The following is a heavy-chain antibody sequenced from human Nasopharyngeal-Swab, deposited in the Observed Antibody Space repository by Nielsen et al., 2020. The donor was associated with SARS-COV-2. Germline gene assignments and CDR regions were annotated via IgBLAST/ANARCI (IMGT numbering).Heavy chain of an antibody. J-gene: IGHJ6*02. D-gene: IGHD3-10*01. Sequence: GESLKISCTASGFNFSSFWMSWFRQAPGKGLEWVANMKQDGSVKYYLDSVKGRFTISRDNAKNSLFLQMNSLRADDTAVYYCARGVYYAMDVWGQGTTVTVSS. CDR2: MKQDGSVK. CDR3: ARGVYYAMDV. CDR1: GFNFSSFW. V-gene: IGHV3-7*01.